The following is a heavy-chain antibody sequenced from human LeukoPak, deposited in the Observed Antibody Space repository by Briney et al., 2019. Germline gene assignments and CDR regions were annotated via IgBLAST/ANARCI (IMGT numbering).Heavy chain of an antibody. CDR1: GYTFTIYG. J-gene: IGHJ6*03. D-gene: IGHD2-15*01. CDR2: IIPIFGTA. CDR3: ASRGYCSGGSCYPRGNYYYYYYMDV. V-gene: IGHV1-69*05. Sequence: SVKVSFTASGYTFTIYGISWVRQAPGQGLEWMGGIIPIFGTANYAQKFQGRVTITTDESTSTAYMELSSLRSEDTAVYYCASRGYCSGGSCYPRGNYYYYYYMDVWGKGTTVTVSS.